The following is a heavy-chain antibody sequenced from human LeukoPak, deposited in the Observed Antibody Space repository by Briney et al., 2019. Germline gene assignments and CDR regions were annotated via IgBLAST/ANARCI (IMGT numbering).Heavy chain of an antibody. CDR2: ISAYIGNT. D-gene: IGHD1-26*01. CDR3: ARVEIVGAPGAY. CDR1: GYTFTSYG. Sequence: ASVKVSCKAFGYTFTSYGISWVRQAPGQGLEWMGWISAYIGNTNYAQKLQGRVTLTTDTSTSTAYMELRSLRSGDTAVYYCARVEIVGAPGAYWGQGTLVTVSS. J-gene: IGHJ4*02. V-gene: IGHV1-18*01.